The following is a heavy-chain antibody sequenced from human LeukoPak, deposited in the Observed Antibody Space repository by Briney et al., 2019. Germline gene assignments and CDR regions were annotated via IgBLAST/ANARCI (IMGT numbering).Heavy chain of an antibody. D-gene: IGHD5-18*01. CDR3: AKDRVQLWLPPDYGMDV. J-gene: IGHJ6*02. CDR2: IWYDGSNT. CDR1: GYTFSSYG. V-gene: IGHV3-33*06. Sequence: PGGSLRLSCAASGYTFSSYGVHCVRAAPDGGVEWVSDIWYDGSNTYYADSVKGPFTLSRDNSKNTLYLQMNRLRAEDTAVYYCAKDRVQLWLPPDYGMDVWGQGTTVTVSS.